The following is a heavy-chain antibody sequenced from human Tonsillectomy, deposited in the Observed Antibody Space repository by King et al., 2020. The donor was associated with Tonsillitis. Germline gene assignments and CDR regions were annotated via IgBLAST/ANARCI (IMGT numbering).Heavy chain of an antibody. CDR3: VKELAPSTPFPP. CDR1: GLTFSDYA. CDR2: IQYDGSIE. V-gene: IGHV3-30*02. Sequence: VQLVETGGGVVQPGGSLRLSCAASGLTFSDYAMHWVRLGPGKGLEWVAFIQYDGSIEYYADSVKGRFIISRDNSKNTLYLEMNSLRPEDTAEYYSVKELAPSTPFPPWGGGTLVPVPS. D-gene: IGHD3-3*02. J-gene: IGHJ5*02.